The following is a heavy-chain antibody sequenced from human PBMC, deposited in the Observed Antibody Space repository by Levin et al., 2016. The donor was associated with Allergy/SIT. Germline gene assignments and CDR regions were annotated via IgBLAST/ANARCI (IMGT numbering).Heavy chain of an antibody. CDR3: AKLLVRGVDYYYYGMDV. CDR1: GFTFSSYA. Sequence: GESLKISCAASGFTFSSYAMSWVRQAPGKGLEWVSAISGSGGSTYYADSVKGRFTISRDNSKNTLYLQMNSLRAEDTAVYYCAKLLVRGVDYYYYGMDVWGQGTTVTVSS. J-gene: IGHJ6*02. V-gene: IGHV3-23*01. D-gene: IGHD3-10*01. CDR2: ISGSGGST.